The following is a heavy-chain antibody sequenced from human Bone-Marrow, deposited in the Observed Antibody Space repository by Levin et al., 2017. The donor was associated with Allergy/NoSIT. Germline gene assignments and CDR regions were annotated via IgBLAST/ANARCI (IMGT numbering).Heavy chain of an antibody. J-gene: IGHJ4*02. CDR2: IYYSGST. V-gene: IGHV4-59*01. D-gene: IGHD3-22*01. CDR1: GGSISCCY. Sequence: KTSETLSLTCSVSGGSISCCYWSWIRQSPGKGLEWIGYIYYSGSTNYNPSLKSRVTISVDTSKNQFSLKLSSVTAADTAVYYCARGMYDSTYYPPAYWGQGTLVTVSS. CDR3: ARGMYDSTYYPPAY.